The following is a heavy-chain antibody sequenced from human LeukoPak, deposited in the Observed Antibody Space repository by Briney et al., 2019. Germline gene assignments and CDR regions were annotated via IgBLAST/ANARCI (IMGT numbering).Heavy chain of an antibody. Sequence: SETLSLTCTVSGGSISSYYWSWIRQPPGKGLEWIGYIYYSGSTNYNPSLKSRVTISVDTSKNQFSLKLSSVTAADTAVYYCARDARDGYNRLKKGAFDIWGQGTMVTVSS. CDR3: ARDARDGYNRLKKGAFDI. V-gene: IGHV4-59*01. D-gene: IGHD5-24*01. CDR1: GGSISSYY. CDR2: IYYSGST. J-gene: IGHJ3*02.